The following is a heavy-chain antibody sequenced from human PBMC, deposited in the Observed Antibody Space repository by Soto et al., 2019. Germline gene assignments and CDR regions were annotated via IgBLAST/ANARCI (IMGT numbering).Heavy chain of an antibody. V-gene: IGHV1-8*01. J-gene: IGHJ3*02. CDR2: MNPNSGNT. CDR1: GYTFTSYD. D-gene: IGHD6-13*01. Sequence: GASVKVSCKASGYTFTSYDINWVRQATGQGLEWMGWMNPNSGNTGYAQKFQGRVTMTRNTSISTAYMELSSLRSEDTAVYYCASIPAPAHDAFDIWGQGTMVTVSS. CDR3: ASIPAPAHDAFDI.